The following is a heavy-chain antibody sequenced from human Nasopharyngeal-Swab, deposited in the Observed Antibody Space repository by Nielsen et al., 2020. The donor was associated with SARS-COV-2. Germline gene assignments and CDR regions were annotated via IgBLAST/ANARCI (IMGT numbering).Heavy chain of an antibody. CDR3: ARDFNWGYYYYYYMDV. CDR2: IYYSGST. Sequence: SETLSLTCTVSGGSISSYYWSWIRQPPGKGLEWIGYIYYSGSTNYNPSLKSRVTISVDTSKNQFSLKLSSVTAADTAVYYCARDFNWGYYYYYYMDVWGKGTTVTVSS. V-gene: IGHV4-59*01. D-gene: IGHD7-27*01. J-gene: IGHJ6*03. CDR1: GGSISSYY.